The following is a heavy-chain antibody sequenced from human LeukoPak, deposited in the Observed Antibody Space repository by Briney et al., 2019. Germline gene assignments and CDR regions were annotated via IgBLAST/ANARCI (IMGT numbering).Heavy chain of an antibody. J-gene: IGHJ3*02. CDR2: IIPILGIA. D-gene: IGHD2-21*02. Sequence: SVKVSCKASGYTFTGYYMHWVRQAPGQGLEWMGRIIPILGIANYAQKFQGRVTITADKSTSTAYMELSSLRSEDTAVYYCARSSVVVTATFAFDIWGQGTMVTVSS. CDR3: ARSSVVVTATFAFDI. V-gene: IGHV1-69*02. CDR1: GYTFTGYY.